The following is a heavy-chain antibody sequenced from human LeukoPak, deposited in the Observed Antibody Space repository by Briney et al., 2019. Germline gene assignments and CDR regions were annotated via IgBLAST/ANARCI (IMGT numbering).Heavy chain of an antibody. D-gene: IGHD3-3*01. CDR2: IYYSGST. CDR1: GGSISSYY. CDR3: ARDSRFLEKYYGMDV. J-gene: IGHJ6*02. Sequence: SETLSLTCTVSGGSISSYYWSWIRQPPGKGLEWIGYIYYSGSTNYNPSLKSRVTISVDTSKNQFSLKLSSVTAADTAVYYCARDSRFLEKYYGMDVWGQGTTVTVSS. V-gene: IGHV4-59*01.